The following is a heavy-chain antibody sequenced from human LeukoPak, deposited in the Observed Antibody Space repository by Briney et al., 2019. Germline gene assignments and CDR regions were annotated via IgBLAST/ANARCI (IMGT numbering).Heavy chain of an antibody. CDR3: ATVMAVAGTARPLPRI. J-gene: IGHJ3*02. CDR2: FDPEDGET. Sequence: ASVKVSCKVSGHTLTELSMHWVRQAPGKGLEWMGGFDPEDGETIYAQKFQGRVTMTEDTSTDTAYMELSSLRSEDTAVYYCATVMAVAGTARPLPRIWGQGTMVTVSS. V-gene: IGHV1-24*01. D-gene: IGHD6-19*01. CDR1: GHTLTELS.